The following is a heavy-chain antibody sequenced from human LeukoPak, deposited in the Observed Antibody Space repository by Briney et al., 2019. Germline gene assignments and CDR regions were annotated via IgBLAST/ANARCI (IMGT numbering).Heavy chain of an antibody. Sequence: SETPSLTCAVYGGSFSGYYWSWIRQPPGKGLEWIGEINHSGSTNYNPSLKSRVTISVDTSKNQFSLKLSSVTAADTAVYYCARAGAAATFDYWGQGTLVTVSS. J-gene: IGHJ4*02. D-gene: IGHD6-13*01. CDR1: GGSFSGYY. CDR3: ARAGAAATFDY. V-gene: IGHV4-34*01. CDR2: INHSGST.